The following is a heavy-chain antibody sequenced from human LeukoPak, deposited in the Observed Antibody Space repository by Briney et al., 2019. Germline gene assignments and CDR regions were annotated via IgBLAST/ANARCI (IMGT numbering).Heavy chain of an antibody. J-gene: IGHJ4*02. Sequence: GGSLRLSCAASGFTVSSNYMGWVRQAPGKGLEWVSVIYSGGGTYYADSVKGRFTISRDNSKNTLYLQMNSLRAEGTAVYYCARDTHLGNFDYWGQGTLVTVSS. V-gene: IGHV3-53*01. CDR1: GFTVSSNY. CDR2: IYSGGGT. D-gene: IGHD7-27*01. CDR3: ARDTHLGNFDY.